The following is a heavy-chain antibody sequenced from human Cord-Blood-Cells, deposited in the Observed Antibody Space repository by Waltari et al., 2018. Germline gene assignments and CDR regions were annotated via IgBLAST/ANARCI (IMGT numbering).Heavy chain of an antibody. CDR2: IYYSGSP. CDR1: GGSISSSSYY. D-gene: IGHD3-10*01. V-gene: IGHV4-39*01. J-gene: IGHJ4*02. Sequence: QLQLQESGPGLVKPSATLSLTCTVSGGSISSSSYYWGWIRRPPGKGLEWIGDIYYSGSPPYSPSLRSRVTISVDTANNQFSLKLSFVTAADTSVYYCARIHYYGSGSYYYWGQGTLVTVSS. CDR3: ARIHYYGSGSYYY.